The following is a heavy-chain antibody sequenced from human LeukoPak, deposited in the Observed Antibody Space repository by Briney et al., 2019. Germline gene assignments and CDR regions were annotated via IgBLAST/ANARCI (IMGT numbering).Heavy chain of an antibody. Sequence: GASVKVSCKASGYTFTSYGISWVRQAPGQGLEWMGWISAYSGNTSYAQKFQGRVTMTRDTSISAAHMELNNLRSDDTAFYFCARGRGMAVAGTLNDYYLDGYWGQGTLVTVSS. CDR3: ARGRGMAVAGTLNDYYLDGY. CDR2: ISAYSGNT. CDR1: GYTFTSYG. J-gene: IGHJ4*02. V-gene: IGHV1-18*01. D-gene: IGHD6-19*01.